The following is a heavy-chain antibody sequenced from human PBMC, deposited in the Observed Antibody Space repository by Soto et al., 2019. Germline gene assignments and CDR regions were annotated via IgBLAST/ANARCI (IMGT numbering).Heavy chain of an antibody. D-gene: IGHD2-15*01. Sequence: QVQLVQSGAEVKKPGSSVKVSCKASGGTFSSYAISWVRQAPGQGLEWMGGIIPIFGTANYAQKFQGRVTSTADESTSTAYMELSSLRSEDAAVYYCARQVNDGGNPWRRFDYWGQGTLVTVSS. CDR1: GGTFSSYA. CDR2: IIPIFGTA. CDR3: ARQVNDGGNPWRRFDY. V-gene: IGHV1-69*01. J-gene: IGHJ4*02.